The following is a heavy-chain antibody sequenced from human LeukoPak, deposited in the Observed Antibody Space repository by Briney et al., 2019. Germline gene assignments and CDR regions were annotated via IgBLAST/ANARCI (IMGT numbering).Heavy chain of an antibody. J-gene: IGHJ4*02. V-gene: IGHV3-7*01. CDR3: ASEELVRSGYSDY. D-gene: IGHD6-13*01. Sequence: GGSLRLSCAASGFTFSSYWMSWVRQAPGKGLEWVANIKQDGSEKYYVDSVKGRFTISRDNTKNSLYLQMNSLRAEDTAVYYCASEELVRSGYSDYWGQGTLVTVSS. CDR1: GFTFSSYW. CDR2: IKQDGSEK.